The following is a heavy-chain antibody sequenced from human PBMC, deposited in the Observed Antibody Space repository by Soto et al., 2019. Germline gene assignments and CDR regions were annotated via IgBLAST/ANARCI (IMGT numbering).Heavy chain of an antibody. CDR1: GASISVHSYY. J-gene: IGHJ5*02. CDR2: SYYSGTT. Sequence: SETLSLTCTVSGASISVHSYYWTWIRQPPGKGLEWIGSSYYSGTTYFNPSLKSRATISVDTSKNQFSLRLTSVTAADTAIYYCTRRYNWNDKYFDPWGPGALGTVS. D-gene: IGHD1-20*01. V-gene: IGHV4-39*01. CDR3: TRRYNWNDKYFDP.